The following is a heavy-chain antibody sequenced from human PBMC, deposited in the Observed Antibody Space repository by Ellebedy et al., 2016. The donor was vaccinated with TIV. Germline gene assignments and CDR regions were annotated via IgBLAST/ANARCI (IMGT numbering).Heavy chain of an antibody. CDR2: INQDGNEI. CDR1: GFTFSSYA. J-gene: IGHJ3*02. Sequence: GESLKISCAASGFTFSSYAMSWVRQAPGKGLEWVANINQDGNEINYGDSVKGRFTISRDNAKNSLYLQMNGLRAEDTAVYYCARDPAYSALDIWGQGTMVTVSS. D-gene: IGHD2-15*01. CDR3: ARDPAYSALDI. V-gene: IGHV3-7*01.